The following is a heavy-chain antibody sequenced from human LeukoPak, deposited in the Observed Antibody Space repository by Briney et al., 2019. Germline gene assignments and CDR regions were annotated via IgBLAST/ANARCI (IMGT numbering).Heavy chain of an antibody. J-gene: IGHJ3*02. CDR2: IIPIFGTA. CDR3: ARTGGRKWTHRGPFDI. CDR1: GGTFSSYA. V-gene: IGHV1-69*06. D-gene: IGHD1-14*01. Sequence: EASVKVSCKASGGTFSSYAISWVRQAPGQGLEWMGRIIPIFGTANYAQKFQGRVTITADKSTSTAYMELSSQRSEDTAVYYCARTGGRKWTHRGPFDIWGQGTMVTVSS.